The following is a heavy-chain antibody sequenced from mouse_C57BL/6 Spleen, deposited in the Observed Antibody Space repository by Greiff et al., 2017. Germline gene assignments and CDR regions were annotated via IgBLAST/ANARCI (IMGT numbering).Heavy chain of an antibody. CDR3: AANDYDGSY. J-gene: IGHJ2*01. CDR2: IDPSDSYT. D-gene: IGHD2-4*01. CDR1: GYTFTSYW. Sequence: QVQLQQPGAELVMPGASVKLSCKASGYTFTSYWMHWVKQRPGQGLEWIGEIDPSDSYTNYNQKFKGKSTLTVDKSSSTAYMQLSSLTSEDSAVYYCAANDYDGSYWGQGTTLTVSS. V-gene: IGHV1-69*01.